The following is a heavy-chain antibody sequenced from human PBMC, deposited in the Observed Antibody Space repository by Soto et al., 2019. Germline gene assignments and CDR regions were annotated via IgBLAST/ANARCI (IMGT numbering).Heavy chain of an antibody. Sequence: ASVKVTCKASGYTFTSYGISWVRQAPGQGLEWMGWISAYNGNTNYAQKLQGRVTMTTDTSTSTAYMELRSLRSDDTAVYYCASLPYYGDYDYWGQRTLVPVSS. V-gene: IGHV1-18*01. CDR3: ASLPYYGDYDY. CDR1: GYTFTSYG. J-gene: IGHJ4*02. D-gene: IGHD4-17*01. CDR2: ISAYNGNT.